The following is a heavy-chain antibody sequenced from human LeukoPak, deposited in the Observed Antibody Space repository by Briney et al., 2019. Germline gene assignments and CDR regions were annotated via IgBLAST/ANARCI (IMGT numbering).Heavy chain of an antibody. CDR2: INPNSGGT. Sequence: ASVKVSCKASGYTFTSYGISWVRQAPGQGLEWMGWINPNSGGTNYAQKFQGRVTMTRDTSISTAYMELSRLRSDDTAVYYCARGGTYAIFGVVIIGFDYWGQGTLVTVSS. V-gene: IGHV1-2*02. CDR1: GYTFTSYG. CDR3: ARGGTYAIFGVVIIGFDY. D-gene: IGHD3-3*01. J-gene: IGHJ4*02.